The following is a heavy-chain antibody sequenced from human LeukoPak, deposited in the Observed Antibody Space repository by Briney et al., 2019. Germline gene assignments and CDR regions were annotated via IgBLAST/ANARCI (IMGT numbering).Heavy chain of an antibody. V-gene: IGHV3-23*01. D-gene: IGHD6-13*01. CDR3: AKTRGAAAGTGYYFDY. J-gene: IGHJ4*02. Sequence: PGGSLRLSCAASGFTFSSYPMTWVRQAPGKGLEWVSAISSSGGFTYYADSVKGWFTISRDNSNNTLYLQMNSLRAEDTAVYYCAKTRGAAAGTGYYFDYWGQGTLVTVSS. CDR2: ISSSGGFT. CDR1: GFTFSSYP.